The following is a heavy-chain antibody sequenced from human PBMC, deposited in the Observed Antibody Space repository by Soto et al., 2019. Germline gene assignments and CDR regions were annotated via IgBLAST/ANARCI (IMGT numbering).Heavy chain of an antibody. V-gene: IGHV3-48*02. CDR2: IHGTRSII. CDR3: ARDARNANYDY. D-gene: IGHD1-1*01. Sequence: EVQLVESGGGLVQPGGSLKLSCAVSGFTCSSHAMNWVRQAPGKGLEWVAYIHGTRSIIYYADSLKGRFPISRDNAKNALYLQMDSMKNEDTALYYCARDARNANYDYWGQGTHVTVSS. J-gene: IGHJ4*02. CDR1: GFTCSSHA.